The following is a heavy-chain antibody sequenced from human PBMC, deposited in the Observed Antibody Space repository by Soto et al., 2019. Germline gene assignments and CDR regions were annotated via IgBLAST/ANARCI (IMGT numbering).Heavy chain of an antibody. CDR3: ARAPSFAETDYYYYGMDV. CDR1: GYTFTGYY. J-gene: IGHJ6*02. V-gene: IGHV1-2*04. CDR2: INPNSGGT. Sequence: ASVKVSCKASGYTFTGYYMHWVRQAPGQGLEWMGWINPNSGGTNYAQKFQGWVTVTRDTSISTAYMELSRLRSDDTAVYYCARAPSFAETDYYYYGMDVRGQGTTVTVSS. D-gene: IGHD3-3*01.